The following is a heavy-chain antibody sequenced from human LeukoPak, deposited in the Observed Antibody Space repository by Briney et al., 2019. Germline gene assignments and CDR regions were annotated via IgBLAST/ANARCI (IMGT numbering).Heavy chain of an antibody. J-gene: IGHJ4*02. D-gene: IGHD4-23*01. V-gene: IGHV3-7*01. CDR2: IKQDGSEK. CDR3: ARDYGGSSPFDY. CDR1: GFTFSSYW. Sequence: GGSLRLSCAASGFTFSSYWMHWVRLAPGKGLEWVASIKQDGSEKYYVDSVRGRLTISRDNAKNSLYLQMNSLRAEDTAVYYCARDYGGSSPFDYWGQGTLVTVPS.